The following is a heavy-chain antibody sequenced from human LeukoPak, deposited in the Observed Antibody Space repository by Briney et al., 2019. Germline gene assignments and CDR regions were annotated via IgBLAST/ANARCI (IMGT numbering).Heavy chain of an antibody. Sequence: GGSLRLSCAASGFTFSTYTMSWVRQAPGKGLEWFSAISGADDGYYSDSVKGRFTISRDNSKNSLYLQMNSLRAEDTAVYYCAKARTPVTAYFDKWGQGTLVTVSS. CDR3: AKARTPVTAYFDK. V-gene: IGHV3-23*01. D-gene: IGHD2-15*01. J-gene: IGHJ4*02. CDR1: GFTFSTYT. CDR2: ISGADDG.